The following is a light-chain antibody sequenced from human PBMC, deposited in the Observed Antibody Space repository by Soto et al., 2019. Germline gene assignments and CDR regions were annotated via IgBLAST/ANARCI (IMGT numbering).Light chain of an antibody. J-gene: IGKJ1*01. CDR1: QTISSW. V-gene: IGKV1-5*03. CDR2: KAS. Sequence: DIQMTQSPSTLSGSVGDRVTITCRASQTISSWLAWYQQKPGKAPKLLIYKASTLKSRVPSRFSGSGSGTEFTLTISSLQPDDFATYYCQHYNSYSEAFGQGTK. CDR3: QHYNSYSEA.